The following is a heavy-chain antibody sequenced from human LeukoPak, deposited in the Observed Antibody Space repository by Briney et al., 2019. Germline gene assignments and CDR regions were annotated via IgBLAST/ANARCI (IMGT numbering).Heavy chain of an antibody. CDR1: GFTFSSYG. D-gene: IGHD3-10*01. CDR3: AKDGAPVSGSGSYYGFADY. Sequence: PGGSLRLSCAASGFTFSSYGMNWVRQAPGKGLEWVSAISGSGTSTYYADSVKGRFTISRDNSKNTLYLEMNSLRAEDTAIYYCAKDGAPVSGSGSYYGFADYWGQGTLVTVPS. J-gene: IGHJ4*02. V-gene: IGHV3-23*01. CDR2: ISGSGTST.